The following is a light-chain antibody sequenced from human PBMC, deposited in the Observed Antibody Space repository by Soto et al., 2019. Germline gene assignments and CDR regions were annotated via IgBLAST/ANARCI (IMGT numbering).Light chain of an antibody. CDR3: QQYGSSGT. Sequence: EIVLTQSPGTLSLSPGERATLSCRASQSVSNNYLAWYQQKPGQAPRLLIYGASNRATGIPDRFSGSGSGTDFTLPISRLEPEDFAVYYCQQYGSSGTFGQGTKVDIQ. CDR2: GAS. CDR1: QSVSNNY. V-gene: IGKV3-20*01. J-gene: IGKJ1*01.